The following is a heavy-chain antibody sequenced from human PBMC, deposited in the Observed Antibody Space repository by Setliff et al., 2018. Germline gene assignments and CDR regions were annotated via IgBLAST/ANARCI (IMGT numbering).Heavy chain of an antibody. V-gene: IGHV1-18*01. Sequence: ASVKVSCKASGYTFTDFGVSWVRQAPGQGLEWVGWISPYSGNTNYAQKLQGRVTMTTDSSTNTAYLELRGLTSDDTAVYYCSRLVRYCSRTTCQTASGAELWGQGTLVTVSS. J-gene: IGHJ1*01. CDR1: GYTFTDFG. CDR2: ISPYSGNT. CDR3: SRLVRYCSRTTCQTASGAEL. D-gene: IGHD2-2*01.